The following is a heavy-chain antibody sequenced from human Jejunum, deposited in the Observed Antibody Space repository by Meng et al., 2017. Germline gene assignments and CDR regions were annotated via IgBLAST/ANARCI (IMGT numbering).Heavy chain of an antibody. CDR1: GFTVSNNY. CDR3: ARVIGAAYFDC. V-gene: IGHV3-66*02. D-gene: IGHD6-13*01. Sequence: GESLKISCAASGFTVSNNYMSWVRQAPGKGLEWVSHIYRGGNTYYADSVKGRFSISRDNSKNTLYLQMNSLRPEDTAVYFCARVIGAAYFDCWGQGTLVT. CDR2: IYRGGNT. J-gene: IGHJ4*02.